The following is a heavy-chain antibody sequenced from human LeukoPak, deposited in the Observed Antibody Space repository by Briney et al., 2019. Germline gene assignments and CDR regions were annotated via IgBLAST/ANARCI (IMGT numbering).Heavy chain of an antibody. V-gene: IGHV1-46*02. CDR3: ARSRDYGDYFDY. CDR1: GYTFNNYY. D-gene: IGHD4-17*01. J-gene: IGHJ4*02. Sequence: ASVKVSCKASGYTFNNYYMKWVRQAPGRGLEWMGIINPSGGSTSYAQKFQGRVTMTRDTSTSTVYMELSSLRSDDTAVYYCARSRDYGDYFDYWGQGTLVTVSS. CDR2: INPSGGST.